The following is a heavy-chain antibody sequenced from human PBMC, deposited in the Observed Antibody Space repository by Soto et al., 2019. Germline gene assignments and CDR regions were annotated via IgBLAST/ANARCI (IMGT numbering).Heavy chain of an antibody. V-gene: IGHV3-21*01. CDR1: GFTFSSYS. Sequence: GGSLRLSCAASGFTFSSYSMNWVRQAPGKGLEWVSSISSSSSYIYYADSVKGRFTISRDNAKNSLYLQMNSLRAEDTAVYYCARGELLRDAFDIWGQGTMVTVSS. CDR3: ARGELLRDAFDI. CDR2: ISSSSSYI. D-gene: IGHD1-26*01. J-gene: IGHJ3*02.